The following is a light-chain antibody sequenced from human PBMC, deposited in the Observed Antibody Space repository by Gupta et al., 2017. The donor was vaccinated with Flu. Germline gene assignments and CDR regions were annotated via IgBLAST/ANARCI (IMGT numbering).Light chain of an antibody. CDR1: SDVGTYNY. J-gene: IGLJ3*02. V-gene: IGLV2-8*01. CDR2: EVN. Sequence: SDVGTYNYVSGYQQHPGKAPKLMIYEVNKRPSGVPDRFSGSKSGNTASLTVSGLQAEDGADYYCSAYAGSNNFEVFGGGTKLTVV. CDR3: SAYAGSNNFEV.